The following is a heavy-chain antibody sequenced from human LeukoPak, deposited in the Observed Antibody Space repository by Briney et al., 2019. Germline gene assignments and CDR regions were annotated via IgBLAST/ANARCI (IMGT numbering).Heavy chain of an antibody. D-gene: IGHD2-15*01. CDR2: IQDDESNK. Sequence: PGGSLRLSCAASGFIFSSFGMHWVRQAPGKGLEWVAFIQDDESNKFYADSVKGRFTISRDNSKNTLFLQMNSLRPEDTALYYCANQMVERPHYYYMDVWGKGTTVTVSS. V-gene: IGHV3-30*02. J-gene: IGHJ6*03. CDR3: ANQMVERPHYYYMDV. CDR1: GFIFSSFG.